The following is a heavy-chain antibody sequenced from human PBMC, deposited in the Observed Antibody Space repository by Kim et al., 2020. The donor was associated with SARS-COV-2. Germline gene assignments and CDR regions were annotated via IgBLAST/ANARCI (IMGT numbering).Heavy chain of an antibody. D-gene: IGHD3-22*01. Sequence: SVKGRFTRSRDNAKNSLYLQMNSLRAEDTALYYCAKGNYDSSGYYPEFFGYWGQGTLVTVSS. J-gene: IGHJ4*02. CDR3: AKGNYDSSGYYPEFFGY. V-gene: IGHV3-9*01.